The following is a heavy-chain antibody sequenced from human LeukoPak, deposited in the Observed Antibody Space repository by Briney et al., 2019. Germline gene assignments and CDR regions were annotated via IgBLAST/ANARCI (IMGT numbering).Heavy chain of an antibody. V-gene: IGHV3-7*01. J-gene: IGHJ3*02. D-gene: IGHD4-11*01. Sequence: PGGSLRLSCAASGLTFSSYWMSWVRQVPGKGLEWVANIKQDGSDKYYVDSVKGRFTISRDNAKNSLYLQMNSLRAEDTAMYYCASLKTTVAHAGDEYGIWGQGTMVSVSS. CDR1: GLTFSSYW. CDR3: ASLKTTVAHAGDEYGI. CDR2: IKQDGSDK.